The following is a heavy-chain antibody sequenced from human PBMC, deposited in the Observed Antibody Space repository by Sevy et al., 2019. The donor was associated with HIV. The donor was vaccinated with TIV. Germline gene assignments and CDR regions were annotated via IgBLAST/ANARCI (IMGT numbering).Heavy chain of an antibody. CDR2: IGTAGDT. CDR1: GFTFSSYD. Sequence: GESLKISCAASGFTFSSYDMHWVRQATGKGLEWVSAIGTAGDTYYPGSVKGRFTISRENAKNSLYLQMNSLRDGDTGVYYCARGYSRYGMDVWGQGTTVTVSS. V-gene: IGHV3-13*01. J-gene: IGHJ6*02. CDR3: ARGYSRYGMDV. D-gene: IGHD6-13*01.